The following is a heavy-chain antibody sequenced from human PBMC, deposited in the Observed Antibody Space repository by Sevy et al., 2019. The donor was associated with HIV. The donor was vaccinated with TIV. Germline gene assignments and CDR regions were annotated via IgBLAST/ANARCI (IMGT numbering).Heavy chain of an antibody. V-gene: IGHV3-23*01. CDR2: LSFGCGEK. CDR1: GFTFSKYS. Sequence: GGSLRLSCAASGFTFSKYSMSGVRQPPGKGLGWVSTLSFGCGEKNYADSVKGRFTISRDNSKSSVYLQMNNLRPEDTAVYYCAREGCTKPHDYWGQGTLVTVSS. J-gene: IGHJ4*02. CDR3: AREGCTKPHDY. D-gene: IGHD2-8*01.